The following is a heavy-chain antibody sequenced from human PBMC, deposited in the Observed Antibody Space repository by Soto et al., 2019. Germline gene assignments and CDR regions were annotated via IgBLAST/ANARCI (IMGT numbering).Heavy chain of an antibody. V-gene: IGHV3-7*03. CDR2: IKADGTEK. CDR3: VTAVRGYNANGDL. Sequence: GGSLRLSCVGSGFTFSSYWMGWVRQTPGKGLEWVATIKADGTEKYYVDSVKGRFTFSRDNAKTSVYLEMNSLRAEDTAVYYCVTAVRGYNANGDLWGQGTTVTVSS. D-gene: IGHD5-12*01. J-gene: IGHJ6*02. CDR1: GFTFSSYW.